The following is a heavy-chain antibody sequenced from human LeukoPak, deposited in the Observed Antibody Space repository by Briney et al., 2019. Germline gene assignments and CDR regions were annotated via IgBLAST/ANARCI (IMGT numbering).Heavy chain of an antibody. CDR1: GFTFGDYA. J-gene: IGHJ1*01. CDR3: TGHPSGIVGAHHG. CDR2: IRSKAYGGTT. D-gene: IGHD1-26*01. V-gene: IGHV3-49*04. Sequence: GGSLRLSYTASGFTFGDYAMSWVRQAPGKGLEWVGFIRSKAYGGTTEYAASVKGRFTISRDDSKSIAYLQMNSLKTEDTPVYCCTGHPSGIVGAHHGWGQGTLVTVSS.